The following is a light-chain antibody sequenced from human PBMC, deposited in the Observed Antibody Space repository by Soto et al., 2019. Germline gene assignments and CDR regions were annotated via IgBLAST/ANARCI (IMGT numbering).Light chain of an antibody. V-gene: IGLV2-14*01. CDR3: CSYTSTNTPDV. J-gene: IGLJ1*01. CDR2: EVS. CDR1: SSDVGGHND. Sequence: QSALTQPASVSGSLGQSITISCSGTSSDVGGHNDVSWYQKYPGEAPKLLIYEVSNRPSGVSNRFSGSKSGNTASLTISGLQAEDETDYYCCSYTSTNTPDVFGTGTKVTVL.